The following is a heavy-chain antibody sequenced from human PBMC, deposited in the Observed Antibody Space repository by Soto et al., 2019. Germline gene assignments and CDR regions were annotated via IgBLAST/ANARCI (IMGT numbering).Heavy chain of an antibody. CDR2: ISAYNGNT. D-gene: IGHD4-4*01. Sequence: QVQLVQSGAEVKKPGASVKVSCKASGYTFTSYGISWVRQAPGQGLEWMGWISAYNGNTNYARKLQGRVTRTTDTTTSTAYMELRSLRSDDTAVYYWARDRSYETTGPLNWFDPWGQGTLVTVSS. J-gene: IGHJ5*02. V-gene: IGHV1-18*01. CDR1: GYTFTSYG. CDR3: ARDRSYETTGPLNWFDP.